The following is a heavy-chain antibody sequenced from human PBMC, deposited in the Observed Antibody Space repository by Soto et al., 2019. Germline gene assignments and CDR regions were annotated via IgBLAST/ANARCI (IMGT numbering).Heavy chain of an antibody. V-gene: IGHV3-73*01. CDR3: SSDPRTYDDCTRSANGFDP. CDR2: IRRKRNIYAT. CDR1: GVTFSGSS. Sequence: GGSWRLSCGASGVTFSGSSMHGVRLAPGKWLEGVGRIRRKRNIYATAYAASVKGRFTSSRDGSKDTAYLQMTSLNTEDTAVYFCSSDPRTYDDCTRSANGFDPCGQGT. J-gene: IGHJ5*02. D-gene: IGHD3-22*01.